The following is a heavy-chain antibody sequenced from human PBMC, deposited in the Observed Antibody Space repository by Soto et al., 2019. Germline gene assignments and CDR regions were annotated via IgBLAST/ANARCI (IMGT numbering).Heavy chain of an antibody. CDR1: GGSFSGYY. Sequence: SETLSLTCAVYGGSFSGYYWSWIRQPPGKGLEWIGEINHSGSTNYNPSLKSRVTISVDTSKNQFSLKLSSVTAADTAVYYCARGSSIAARYYYYGMDVWGQGTTVTVPS. J-gene: IGHJ6*02. CDR3: ARGSSIAARYYYYGMDV. D-gene: IGHD6-6*01. CDR2: INHSGST. V-gene: IGHV4-34*01.